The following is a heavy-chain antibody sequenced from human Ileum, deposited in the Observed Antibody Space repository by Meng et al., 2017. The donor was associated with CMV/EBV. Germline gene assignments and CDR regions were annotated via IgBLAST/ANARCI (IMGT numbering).Heavy chain of an antibody. CDR2: MNSDGSST. CDR1: GFTLRTYW. V-gene: IGHV3-74*01. J-gene: IGHJ4*02. D-gene: IGHD3-16*01. CDR3: ARQGDPNSVWFPLDS. Sequence: GESLKISCAASGFTLRTYWMQWVRQVPGKGLILVARMNSDGSSTLYADSVKGRFTISRDYAKNTLYLQMNNLSDEDTAVYFCARQGDPNSVWFPLDSWGPGTLVTVSS.